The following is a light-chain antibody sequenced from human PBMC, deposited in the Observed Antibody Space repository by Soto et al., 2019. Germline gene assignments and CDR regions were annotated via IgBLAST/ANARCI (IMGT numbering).Light chain of an antibody. Sequence: QPVLTQSPSASASLGASVKLTCTLSSGHSSYAIAWHQQQPEQGPRYLMKLNSDGSHSKGDGIPDRFSGSSSGAERYLTIPSLQSEDEADYYCQTWGTGIHVFGTGTKLTVL. J-gene: IGLJ1*01. V-gene: IGLV4-69*01. CDR3: QTWGTGIHV. CDR1: SGHSSYA. CDR2: LNSDGSH.